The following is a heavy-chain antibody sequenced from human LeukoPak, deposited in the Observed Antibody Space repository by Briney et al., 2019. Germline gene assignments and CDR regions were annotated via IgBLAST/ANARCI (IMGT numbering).Heavy chain of an antibody. CDR3: AGDGTGVLPGDAFDI. J-gene: IGHJ3*02. CDR2: INHDGNDI. CDR1: GFTLSTHS. V-gene: IGHV3-21*05. D-gene: IGHD1-1*01. Sequence: GGSLRLSCAASGFTLSTHSMNWVRQAPGKGLEWVSYINHDGNDIYYGESVKGRFTISRDNAKNSLYLQIHTLRAEDTAVYYCAGDGTGVLPGDAFDIWSQGTMVTVSS.